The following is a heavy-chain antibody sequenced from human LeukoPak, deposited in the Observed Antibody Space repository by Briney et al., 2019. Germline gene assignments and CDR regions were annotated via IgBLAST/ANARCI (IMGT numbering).Heavy chain of an antibody. D-gene: IGHD4-17*01. CDR2: ISYDGSYK. CDR3: ANVGDYGDYALDY. V-gene: IGHV3-30*18. J-gene: IGHJ4*02. Sequence: PGRSLRLSCAASGFTFSSYGMHWVRQAPGKGLEWVAVISYDGSYKYYADSVKGRFTISRDNSKNTLYLQMNSLRAEDTAVYYCANVGDYGDYALDYWGQGTLVTVSS. CDR1: GFTFSSYG.